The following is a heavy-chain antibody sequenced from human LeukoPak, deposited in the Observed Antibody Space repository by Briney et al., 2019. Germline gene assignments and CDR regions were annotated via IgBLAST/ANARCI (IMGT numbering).Heavy chain of an antibody. V-gene: IGHV4-30-2*01. Sequence: SETLSLTCAVSGGSISSGGYSWSWIRQPPGKGLEWIGYIYHSGSTYYSPSLKSRVTISVDRSKNQFSLKLSSVTAADTAVYYCARQGYSSSWYPYYFDYWGQGTLVTVSS. J-gene: IGHJ4*02. CDR1: GGSISSGGYS. CDR2: IYHSGST. CDR3: ARQGYSSSWYPYYFDY. D-gene: IGHD6-13*01.